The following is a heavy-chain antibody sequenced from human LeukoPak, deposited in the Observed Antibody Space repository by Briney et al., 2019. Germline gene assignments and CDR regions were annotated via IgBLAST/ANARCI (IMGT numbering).Heavy chain of an antibody. V-gene: IGHV4-34*01. D-gene: IGHD3-22*01. CDR1: GGSFSNYY. CDR3: ARLPLDYYDSSGTFDY. J-gene: IGHJ4*02. CDR2: INHSGST. Sequence: SETLSLTCAVYGGSFSNYYWSWIRQPPGKGLEWIGEINHSGSTNYNPSLKSRVTISVDTSKNQFSLKLTSVTAADTAVYYCARLPLDYYDSSGTFDYWGQGTLVTVSS.